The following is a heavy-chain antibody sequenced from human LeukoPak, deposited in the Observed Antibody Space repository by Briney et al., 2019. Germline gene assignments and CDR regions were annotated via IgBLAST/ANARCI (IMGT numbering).Heavy chain of an antibody. D-gene: IGHD6-13*01. CDR2: INHSGST. CDR1: GVSFSGYY. Sequence: SETLSLTCAVYGVSFSGYYWSWIRQPPGKGLEWIGEINHSGSTNYNPSLKSRVTISVDTSKNQFSLKLSSVTAADTAVYYCARCPGSWSGYDAFDIWGQGTMVTVSS. CDR3: ARCPGSWSGYDAFDI. J-gene: IGHJ3*02. V-gene: IGHV4-34*01.